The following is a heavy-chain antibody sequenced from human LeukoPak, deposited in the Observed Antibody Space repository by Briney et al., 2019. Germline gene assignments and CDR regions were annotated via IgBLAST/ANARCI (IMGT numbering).Heavy chain of an antibody. CDR3: AKALTGDVDY. CDR1: GFTFSNAW. D-gene: IGHD3-9*01. CDR2: ISGSGGST. V-gene: IGHV3-23*01. Sequence: GGSLRLSCAAPGFTFSNAWMSWVRQAPGKGLEWVSAISGSGGSTYYADSVKGRFTISRDNSKNTLYLQMNSLRAEDTAVYYCAKALTGDVDYWGQGTLVTVSS. J-gene: IGHJ4*02.